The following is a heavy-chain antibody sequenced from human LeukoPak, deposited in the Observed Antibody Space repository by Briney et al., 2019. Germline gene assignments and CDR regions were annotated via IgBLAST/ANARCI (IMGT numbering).Heavy chain of an antibody. J-gene: IGHJ5*02. CDR2: IHYDGST. Sequence: PSETLSLTCTVSGASISSYYWIWIRQPQGKGLEWIGHIHYDGSTNYNPSLKSRVTISVDTSKNQFSLNLSSVTAADTAVYYCARGAVAGKMSWFDPWGQGTLVTVSS. D-gene: IGHD6-19*01. CDR1: GASISSYY. CDR3: ARGAVAGKMSWFDP. V-gene: IGHV4-59*01.